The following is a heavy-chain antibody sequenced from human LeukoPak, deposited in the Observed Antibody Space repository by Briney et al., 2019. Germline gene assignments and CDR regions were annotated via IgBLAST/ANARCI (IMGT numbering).Heavy chain of an antibody. D-gene: IGHD3-3*01. CDR1: GGSISSSSYY. J-gene: IGHJ4*02. Sequence: SETLSLTCTVSGGSISSSSYYWGWIRQPPGKGLEWIGSIYYSGSTYYSPSLKSRVTISVDTSKNQFSLKLSSVTAADTAVYYCARHERMAYYDFWSGYYSYFDYWGQGTLVTVS. V-gene: IGHV4-39*01. CDR2: IYYSGST. CDR3: ARHERMAYYDFWSGYYSYFDY.